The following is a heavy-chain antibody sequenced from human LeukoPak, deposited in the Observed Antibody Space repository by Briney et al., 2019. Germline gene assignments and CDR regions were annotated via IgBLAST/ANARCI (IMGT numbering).Heavy chain of an antibody. V-gene: IGHV1-46*01. D-gene: IGHD1-26*01. CDR1: GYTFTSYY. Sequence: ASVKVSCKASGYTFTSYYMHWVRQAPGQGLEWMGIINPSGGSTSYAQKFQGRVTMTRDTSISTAYMELSRLRSDDTAVYYCARGRRVGATGRGDFDIWGQGTMVTVSS. CDR3: ARGRRVGATGRGDFDI. J-gene: IGHJ3*02. CDR2: INPSGGST.